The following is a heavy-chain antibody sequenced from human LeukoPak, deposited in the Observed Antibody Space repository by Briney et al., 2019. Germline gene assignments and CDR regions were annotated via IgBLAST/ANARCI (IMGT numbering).Heavy chain of an antibody. V-gene: IGHV4-34*01. D-gene: IGHD3-10*01. CDR2: INHSGST. CDR1: GGSFSGYY. CDR3: ARGARYGSVDY. J-gene: IGHJ4*02. Sequence: PSETLSLTCAVYGGSFSGYYWSWIRQPPGKGLEWIGEINHSGSTNYNPSLKSRVTISVDTSKNQFSLKLSSVTAADTAVYYCARGARYGSVDYWGQGTLVTVSS.